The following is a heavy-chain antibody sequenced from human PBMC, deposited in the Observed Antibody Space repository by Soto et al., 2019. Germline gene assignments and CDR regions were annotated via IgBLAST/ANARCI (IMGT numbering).Heavy chain of an antibody. CDR3: ARALFGYYGMDV. CDR2: INPNSGGT. J-gene: IGHJ6*02. V-gene: IGHV1-2*04. Sequence: ASVKVSCKASGYTFTDYYMHCVRQAPGQGLEWMGWINPNSGGTNYAQKFQGWVTMTRGTSINTAYMELTRLRSDDTAVYYCARALFGYYGMDVWGQGTTVTVSS. D-gene: IGHD3-3*01. CDR1: GYTFTDYY.